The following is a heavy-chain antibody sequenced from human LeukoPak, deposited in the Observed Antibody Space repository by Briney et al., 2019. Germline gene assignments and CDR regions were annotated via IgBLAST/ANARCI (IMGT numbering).Heavy chain of an antibody. V-gene: IGHV4-34*01. Sequence: SETLSLTCAVYGGSFSGYYWSWIRQPPGKGLEWIGEINHSGSTNYNPSLKSRVTISVDMSKNQFSLKLSSVTAADTAVYYCARRPKRGYSYGYYYYMDVWGKGTTVTISS. J-gene: IGHJ6*03. D-gene: IGHD5-18*01. CDR3: ARRPKRGYSYGYYYYMDV. CDR2: INHSGST. CDR1: GGSFSGYY.